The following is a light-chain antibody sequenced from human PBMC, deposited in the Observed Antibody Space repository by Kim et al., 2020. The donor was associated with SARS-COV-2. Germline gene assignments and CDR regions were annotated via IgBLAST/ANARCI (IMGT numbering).Light chain of an antibody. CDR2: GAS. V-gene: IGKV1-17*01. CDR1: QDIRND. Sequence: ASVGDRVTIICRASQDIRNDLGWYQQSPGRAPKRLIYGASSLQSGIPSRFSGSGSGTEFTLTISSLQPEDFATYFCLQHNTYPITVGQGTRLEIK. CDR3: LQHNTYPIT. J-gene: IGKJ5*01.